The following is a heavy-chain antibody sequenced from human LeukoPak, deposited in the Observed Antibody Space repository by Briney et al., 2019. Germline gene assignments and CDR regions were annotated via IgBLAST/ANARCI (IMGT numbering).Heavy chain of an antibody. CDR3: ARVNGDYGYFDY. CDR2: IIPIFGTA. J-gene: IGHJ4*02. V-gene: IGHV1-69*05. CDR1: GGTFSSYA. Sequence: GSSVKVSCKASGGTFSSYAISWVRQAPGQGLEWMGRIIPIFGTANYAQKFQGRVTITTDESTSTAYMELSSLRSEETAVYYCARVNGDYGYFDYWGQGTLVTVSS. D-gene: IGHD4-17*01.